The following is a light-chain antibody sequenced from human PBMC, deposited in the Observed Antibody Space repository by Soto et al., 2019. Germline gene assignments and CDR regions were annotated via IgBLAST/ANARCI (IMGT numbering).Light chain of an antibody. CDR1: QSVSSY. J-gene: IGKJ5*01. Sequence: EIVLTQSPTTLSLSPGERATLSCRASQSVSSYLIWYQQRPGQAPRLLISDASNRATCIPARFSGSGSGTDFTLTISSLEPEDFAVYYCQPRANWPITFGQGTRLEIK. V-gene: IGKV3-11*01. CDR3: QPRANWPIT. CDR2: DAS.